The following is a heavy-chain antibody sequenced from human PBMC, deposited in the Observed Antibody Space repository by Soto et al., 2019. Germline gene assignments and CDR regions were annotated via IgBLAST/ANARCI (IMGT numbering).Heavy chain of an antibody. Sequence: PGGSLRLSCAASGCSFSKAWMRWVRLAPRKGLEALGRIKNKTDGGTTDYPAPVSDRFTISRDDSRSTLYLQMNSLKTEDTAVYYCITGPYYDFWSGYHFDYWAREPWSPSPQ. CDR3: ITGPYYDFWSGYHFDY. V-gene: IGHV3-15*01. J-gene: IGHJ4*02. D-gene: IGHD3-3*01. CDR2: IKNKTDGGTT. CDR1: GCSFSKAW.